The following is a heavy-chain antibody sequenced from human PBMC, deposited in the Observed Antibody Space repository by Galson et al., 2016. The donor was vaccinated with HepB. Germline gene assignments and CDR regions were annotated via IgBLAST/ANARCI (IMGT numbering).Heavy chain of an antibody. CDR1: GDTFINYT. CDR2: VLPMLGVA. CDR3: ARAMAYYDYVWGSHLDS. J-gene: IGHJ4*02. V-gene: IGHV1-69*02. Sequence: SVKVSCKASGDTFINYTITWVRQAPGQGLEWMGRVLPMLGVANYAQKFQARVTITADKSTSTAYMELSSLRSEDTAIYYCARAMAYYDYVWGSHLDSWGQGSLVTVSS. D-gene: IGHD3-16*02.